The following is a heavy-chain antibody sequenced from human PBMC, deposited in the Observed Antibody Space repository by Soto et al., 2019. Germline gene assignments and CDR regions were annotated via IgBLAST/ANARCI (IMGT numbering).Heavy chain of an antibody. Sequence: LRLSCAASVFTFSSYGMHWVRQAPGNGLEWVAVISYDGSNKYYSDSVKGRFTISRDNSKNTLYLQMNSLRAEDTAVYYCAKDRSSTLGYYYYGMDVWGQGPTMTF. CDR2: ISYDGSNK. CDR3: AKDRSSTLGYYYYGMDV. D-gene: IGHD2-2*01. CDR1: VFTFSSYG. V-gene: IGHV3-30*18. J-gene: IGHJ6*02.